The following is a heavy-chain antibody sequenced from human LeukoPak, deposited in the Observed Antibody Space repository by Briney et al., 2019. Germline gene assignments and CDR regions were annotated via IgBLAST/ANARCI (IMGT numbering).Heavy chain of an antibody. CDR3: ARDLRGLDH. CDR1: GFSLGSYT. D-gene: IGHD3/OR15-3a*01. J-gene: IGHJ4*02. CDR2: INSGSSTI. V-gene: IGHV3-48*01. Sequence: TGGSLRLSCGASGFSLGSYTMDWVRQAPGKGLEWVSHINSGSSTIYYADSVKGRFTISRDNAGNSLYLQMNSLRAEDTALYYCARDLRGLDHWGQGTLVTVSS.